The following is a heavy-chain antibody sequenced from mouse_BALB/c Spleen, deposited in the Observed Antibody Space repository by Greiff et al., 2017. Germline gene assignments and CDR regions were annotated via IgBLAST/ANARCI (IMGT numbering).Heavy chain of an antibody. CDR3: ARVTATYYAMDY. CDR2: ISDGGSYT. Sequence: EVKLVESGGGLVKPGGSLKFSCAASGFTFSDYYMYWVRQTPEKRLEWVATISDGGSYTYYPDSVKGRFTISRDNAKNNLYLQMSSLKSEDTAMYYCARVTATYYAMDYWGQGTSVTVSS. CDR1: GFTFSDYY. J-gene: IGHJ4*01. V-gene: IGHV5-4*02. D-gene: IGHD1-2*01.